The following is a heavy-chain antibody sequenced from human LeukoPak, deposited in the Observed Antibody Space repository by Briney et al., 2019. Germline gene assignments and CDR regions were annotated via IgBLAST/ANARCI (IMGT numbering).Heavy chain of an antibody. J-gene: IGHJ4*02. CDR1: GYSFTSYW. Sequence: GESLKISCKGSGYSFTSYWIGWVRQMPGKGLEWMGIIYPGDSDTRYSPSIQGQVTISADKSISTAYLQWSSLKASDTATYYCARHEVSHIVVVTAIQGIDYWGQGTLVTVSS. V-gene: IGHV5-51*01. CDR3: ARHEVSHIVVVTAIQGIDY. D-gene: IGHD2-21*02. CDR2: IYPGDSDT.